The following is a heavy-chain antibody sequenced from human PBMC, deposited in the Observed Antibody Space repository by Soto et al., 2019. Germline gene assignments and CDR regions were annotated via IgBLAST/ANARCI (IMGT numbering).Heavy chain of an antibody. CDR2: INHSGST. J-gene: IGHJ6*02. CDR1: GRSFSGYY. CDR3: AREGRNWNYFPPYYYYGMDV. Sequence: SETLSLTCAVYGRSFSGYYWSWIRQAPGKGLEWIGEINHSGSTNYNPSLKSRVTISVDTSKNQFSLKLSSVTAADTAVYYCAREGRNWNYFPPYYYYGMDVWCQVTKVT. V-gene: IGHV4-34*01. D-gene: IGHD1-7*01.